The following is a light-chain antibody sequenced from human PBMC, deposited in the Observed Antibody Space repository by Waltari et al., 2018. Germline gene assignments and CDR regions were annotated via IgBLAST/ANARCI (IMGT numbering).Light chain of an antibody. CDR1: SSDVGGSNY. V-gene: IGLV2-8*01. J-gene: IGLJ3*02. CDR3: TSYAGGNNLGV. CDR2: EIN. Sequence: QSALTQPPSASGSPGQSITISCTGTSSDVGGSNYVSWYQQYPGEAPKLFIYEINKRPSGFPHGFSGSKSGNTASLTVSGLQAEDEADYYCTSYAGGNNLGVFGGGTKVTVL.